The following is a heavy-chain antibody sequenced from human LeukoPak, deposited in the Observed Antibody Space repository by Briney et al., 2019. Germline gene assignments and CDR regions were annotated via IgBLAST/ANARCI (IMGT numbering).Heavy chain of an antibody. Sequence: ASVKVSCKASGGTFSSYAICWVRQAPGQGLEWMGRIIPIFGTANYAQKFQGRVTITTDESTSTAYMELSSLRSEDTAVYYCARDVPREYYYDSSGHWDYWGQGTLVTVSS. CDR3: ARDVPREYYYDSSGHWDY. CDR1: GGTFSSYA. CDR2: IIPIFGTA. V-gene: IGHV1-69*05. J-gene: IGHJ4*01. D-gene: IGHD3-22*01.